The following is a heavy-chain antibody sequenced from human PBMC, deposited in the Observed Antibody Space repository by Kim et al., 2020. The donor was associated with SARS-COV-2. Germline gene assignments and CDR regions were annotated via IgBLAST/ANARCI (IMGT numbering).Heavy chain of an antibody. V-gene: IGHV1-8*01. Sequence: GYAQKFQGRVTMTRNTSISTAYMELSSLRSEDTAVYYCARYSGSDYGMDVWGQGTTVTVSS. CDR3: ARYSGSDYGMDV. J-gene: IGHJ6*02. D-gene: IGHD6-6*01.